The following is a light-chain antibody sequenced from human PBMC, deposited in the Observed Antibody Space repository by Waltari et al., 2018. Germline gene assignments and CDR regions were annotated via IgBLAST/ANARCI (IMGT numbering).Light chain of an antibody. CDR1: SSNIGSNT. V-gene: IGLV1-44*01. CDR2: SNN. J-gene: IGLJ2*01. Sequence: QSVLTQPPSASGTPGQRVTISCSGSSSNIGSNTVNWYQQLPGTAPKLLIYSNNQRTSGVPDGFSGAKSGTSAALAISGLQSEDEADYDCAAWDDSLNGPVFGGGTKLTVL. CDR3: AAWDDSLNGPV.